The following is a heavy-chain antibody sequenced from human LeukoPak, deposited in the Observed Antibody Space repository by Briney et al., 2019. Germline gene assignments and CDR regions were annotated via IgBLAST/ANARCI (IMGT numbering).Heavy chain of an antibody. Sequence: SQTLSLTCALSGDSFSSNSASWNWFRQSPSRGLEWLGRTFYTSKWNNDYAVSVKSRITINPDTSKNHFSLQLNSVTPEDTAAYYCARRRYYDYTGFFDYWGQGTLVTVSS. J-gene: IGHJ4*02. D-gene: IGHD3-22*01. V-gene: IGHV6-1*01. CDR1: GDSFSSNSAS. CDR3: ARRRYYDYTGFFDY. CDR2: TFYTSKWNN.